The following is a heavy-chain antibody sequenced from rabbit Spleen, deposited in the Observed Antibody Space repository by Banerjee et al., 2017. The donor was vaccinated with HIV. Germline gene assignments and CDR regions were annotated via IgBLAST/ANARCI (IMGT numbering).Heavy chain of an antibody. CDR1: GFSFSSSYW. J-gene: IGHJ6*01. CDR2: IYGGSSGVT. D-gene: IGHD8-1*01. Sequence: QQQLEESGGGLVKPGASLTLTCTASGFSFSSSYWICWVRQAPGKGLEWIACIYGGSSGVTWHANWVNGRFTISKSTSLNTVDLKMTSLTAADTATYFCARRPSSSYKEFSLWGPGTLVTVS. V-gene: IGHV1S43*01. CDR3: ARRPSSSYKEFSL.